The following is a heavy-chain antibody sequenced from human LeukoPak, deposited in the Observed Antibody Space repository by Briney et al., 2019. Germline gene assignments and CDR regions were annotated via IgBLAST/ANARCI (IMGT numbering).Heavy chain of an antibody. CDR2: ISSSSISI. J-gene: IGHJ4*02. D-gene: IGHD1-1*01. Sequence: GGSLRLSCAASGFTFNSYSMNWVRQAPGKGLEWVSYISSSSISIYYADSVKGRFTISRDKAKNSLYLQMNSLRAEDTAVYYCARALTTLTYEGYWGQGTLVTVSS. CDR3: ARALTTLTYEGY. V-gene: IGHV3-48*01. CDR1: GFTFNSYS.